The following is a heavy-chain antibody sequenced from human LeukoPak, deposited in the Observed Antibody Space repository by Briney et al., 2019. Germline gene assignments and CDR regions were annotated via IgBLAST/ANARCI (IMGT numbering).Heavy chain of an antibody. CDR1: GFTFSSYW. CDR3: ARDIYYDSSGYYVY. CDR2: IKQDGSEK. D-gene: IGHD3-22*01. Sequence: GGSLRLSWAASGFTFSSYWMSWVRQAPGKGLEWVANIKQDGSEKYYVDSVKGRFTISRDNAKNSLYLQMNSLRAEDTAVYYCARDIYYDSSGYYVYWGQGTLVTVSS. J-gene: IGHJ4*02. V-gene: IGHV3-7*01.